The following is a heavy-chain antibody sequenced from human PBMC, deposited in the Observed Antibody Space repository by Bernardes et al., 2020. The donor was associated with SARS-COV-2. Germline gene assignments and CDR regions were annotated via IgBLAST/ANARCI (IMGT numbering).Heavy chain of an antibody. Sequence: SMKVSCKASGGTFSSYAISWVRQAPGQGLEWMGGIIPIFGTANYAQKFQGRVTITADESTSTAYMELSSLRSEDTAVYYCARAYWVKAAAVRLGYYYYGMDVWGQGTTVTVSS. D-gene: IGHD6-13*01. J-gene: IGHJ6*02. CDR3: ARAYWVKAAAVRLGYYYYGMDV. CDR1: GGTFSSYA. V-gene: IGHV1-69*13. CDR2: IIPIFGTA.